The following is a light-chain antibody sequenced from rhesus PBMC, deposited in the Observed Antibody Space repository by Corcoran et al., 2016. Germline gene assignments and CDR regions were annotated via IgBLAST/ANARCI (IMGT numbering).Light chain of an antibody. J-gene: IGKJ4*01. V-gene: IGKV1-28*03. CDR3: LQHDSYPLT. Sequence: DIQMTQSPSSLSASVGDTVTITCRASQGTSSYLNWFQQKPGKAPKLLISDASSLESGVPSRFSGSGSWTDFTLTISSLQPEDFAAYYCLQHDSYPLTFGEGTKVEIK. CDR2: DAS. CDR1: QGTSSY.